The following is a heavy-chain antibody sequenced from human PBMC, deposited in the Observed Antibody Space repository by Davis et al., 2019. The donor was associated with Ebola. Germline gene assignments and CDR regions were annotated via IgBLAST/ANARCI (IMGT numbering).Heavy chain of an antibody. CDR2: IYRDGRT. CDR1: GFIVSDKY. D-gene: IGHD3-9*01. J-gene: IGHJ4*02. V-gene: IGHV3-53*05. Sequence: GESLKISCAASGFIVSDKYMSWVRQAPGKGLEWVSVIYRDGRTYYADSVKGRFTISRDNSKNTLHLQMNSLRAEDTAVYYCARSYHDILTGYYYWGQGTLVTVSS. CDR3: ARSYHDILTGYYY.